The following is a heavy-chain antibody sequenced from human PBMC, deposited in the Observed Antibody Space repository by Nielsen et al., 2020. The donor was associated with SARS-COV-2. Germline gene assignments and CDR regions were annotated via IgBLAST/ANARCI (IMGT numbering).Heavy chain of an antibody. V-gene: IGHV1-8*01. CDR3: ARDRYASRGSLNY. Sequence: ASVKVSCKASGYTFTSYDINWVRQATGQGLEWMGWMNPNSGNTGYAQKFQGRVTMTRNTSISTAYMELSSLRSEDTAVYYCARDRYASRGSLNYWGQGTLVTVSS. CDR2: MNPNSGNT. D-gene: IGHD1-26*01. CDR1: GYTFTSYD. J-gene: IGHJ4*02.